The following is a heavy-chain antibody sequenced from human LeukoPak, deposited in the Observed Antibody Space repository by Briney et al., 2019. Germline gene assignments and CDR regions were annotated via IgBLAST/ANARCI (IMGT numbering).Heavy chain of an antibody. V-gene: IGHV3-7*03. D-gene: IGHD2-15*01. CDR1: GFTFSSYW. CDR2: MKQDGSEK. Sequence: PGGSLRLSCAASGFTFSSYWMSWVRQAPGKGLEWVANMKQDGSEKYYVDSVKGRFTISRDNAKNSLDLQMNSLRAEDTAVYFCARSSKRDCSGGSCYYYYGMDVWGQGATVTVSS. J-gene: IGHJ6*02. CDR3: ARSSKRDCSGGSCYYYYGMDV.